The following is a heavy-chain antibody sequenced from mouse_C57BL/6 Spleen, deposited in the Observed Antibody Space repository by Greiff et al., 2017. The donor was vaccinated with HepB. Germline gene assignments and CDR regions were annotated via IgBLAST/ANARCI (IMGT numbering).Heavy chain of an antibody. D-gene: IGHD1-1*01. CDR2: INPNYGTT. J-gene: IGHJ1*03. V-gene: IGHV1-39*01. CDR1: GYSFTDYN. CDR3: AREDYYGSSYCWYFDV. Sequence: EVQLVESGPELVKPGASVKISCKASGYSFTDYNMNWVKQSNGKSLEWIGVINPNYGTTSYNQKFKGKATLTVDQSSSTAYMQLNSLTSEDSAVYYCAREDYYGSSYCWYFDVWGTGTTVTVSS.